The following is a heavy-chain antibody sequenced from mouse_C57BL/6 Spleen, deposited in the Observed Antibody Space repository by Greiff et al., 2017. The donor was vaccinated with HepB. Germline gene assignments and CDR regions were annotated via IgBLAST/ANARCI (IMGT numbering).Heavy chain of an antibody. CDR1: GFNIKDYY. Sequence: EVQLQQSGAELVKPGASVKLSCTASGFNIKDYYMHWVKQRTEQGLEWIGRIDPEDGETKYASKFQGKATITADTSSNTAYLQLSSLTTEDTAVYYCATYYYSNYEAAYWGQGTLVTVSA. V-gene: IGHV14-2*01. CDR2: IDPEDGET. D-gene: IGHD2-5*01. J-gene: IGHJ3*01. CDR3: ATYYYSNYEAAY.